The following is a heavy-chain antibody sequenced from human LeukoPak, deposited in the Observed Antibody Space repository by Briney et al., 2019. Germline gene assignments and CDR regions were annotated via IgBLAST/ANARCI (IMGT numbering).Heavy chain of an antibody. D-gene: IGHD3-9*01. CDR3: AKDGQIGRYFDWLLPYYFDY. CDR1: GFTFSSYG. CDR2: ISYDGSNK. J-gene: IGHJ4*02. Sequence: GRSLRLSCAASGFTFSSYGMHWVRQAPGKGLEWVAVISYDGSNKYYADSVKGRFTISRGNSKNTLYLQMSSLRAEDTAVYYCAKDGQIGRYFDWLLPYYFDYWGQGTLVTVSS. V-gene: IGHV3-30*18.